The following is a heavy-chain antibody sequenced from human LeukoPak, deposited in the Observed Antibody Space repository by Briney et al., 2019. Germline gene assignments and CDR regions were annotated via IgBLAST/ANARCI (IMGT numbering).Heavy chain of an antibody. CDR3: AKGGSYSFDP. V-gene: IGHV6-1*01. CDR2: TYYRSKWYN. D-gene: IGHD1-26*01. Sequence: SLSCEMPRESVSSKSAGWNWLRQNPSRGLVWLGRTYYRSKWYNDYAVSVKSRITINPDTSKNQFSLQLNSVTPEDTAVYYCAKGGSYSFDPWGQGTLVTVSS. J-gene: IGHJ5*02. CDR1: RESVSSKSAG.